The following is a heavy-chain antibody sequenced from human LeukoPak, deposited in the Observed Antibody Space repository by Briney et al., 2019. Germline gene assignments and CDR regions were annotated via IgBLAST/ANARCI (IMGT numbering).Heavy chain of an antibody. V-gene: IGHV1-2*02. CDR3: ARDRLQLPLYCSSTSCLPCYYYYMDV. D-gene: IGHD2-2*01. J-gene: IGHJ6*03. Sequence: ASVKVSCKASGYTFTGYYMHWVRQAPGQGLEWMGWINPNSGGTNYAQKFQGRVTMTRDTSISTAYMELSRLRSDDTAVYYCARDRLQLPLYCSSTSCLPCYYYYMDVWGKGTTVTVSS. CDR2: INPNSGGT. CDR1: GYTFTGYY.